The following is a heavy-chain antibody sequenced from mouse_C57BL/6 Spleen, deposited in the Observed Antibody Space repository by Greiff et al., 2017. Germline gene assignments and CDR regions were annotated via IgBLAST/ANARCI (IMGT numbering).Heavy chain of an antibody. CDR1: GFTFSDYY. CDR2: INYDGSST. CDR3: ARDPFYYYGSSYWYFDV. D-gene: IGHD1-1*01. Sequence: EVTLMESEGGLVQPGSSMKLSCTASGFTFSDYYMAWVRQVPEKGLEWVANINYDGSSTYYLDSLKSRFIISRDNAKNILYLQMSSLKSEDTATYYCARDPFYYYGSSYWYFDVWGTGTTVTVSS. J-gene: IGHJ1*03. V-gene: IGHV5-16*01.